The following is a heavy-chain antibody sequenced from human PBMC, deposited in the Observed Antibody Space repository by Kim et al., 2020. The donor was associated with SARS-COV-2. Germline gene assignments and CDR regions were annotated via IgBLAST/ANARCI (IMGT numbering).Heavy chain of an antibody. V-gene: IGHV4-30-4*01. Sequence: SETLSLTCTVSGGSISSGDYYWSWIRQPPGKGLEWIGYIYYSGSTYYNPSLKSRVTISVDTSKNQFSLKLSSVTAADTAVYYCAGRGGVGAPGYFDYWGQGTLVTVSS. CDR1: GGSISSGDYY. CDR3: AGRGGVGAPGYFDY. J-gene: IGHJ4*02. D-gene: IGHD1-26*01. CDR2: IYYSGST.